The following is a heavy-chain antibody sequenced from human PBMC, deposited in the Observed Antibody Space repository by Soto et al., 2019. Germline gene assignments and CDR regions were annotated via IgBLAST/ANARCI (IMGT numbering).Heavy chain of an antibody. CDR1: GFTFGDYA. CDR3: ARDGIAAAGTHPLDI. Sequence: GGSLRLSCTASGFTFGDYALSWFRQAPGKGLEWVGCMRSKAYWGTTEYAASVKGRFTISSDNSKNSPYLQMNSLRAEDTAVYYCARDGIAAAGTHPLDIWGQGTMVTVSS. D-gene: IGHD6-13*01. CDR2: MRSKAYWGTT. J-gene: IGHJ3*02. V-gene: IGHV3-49*03.